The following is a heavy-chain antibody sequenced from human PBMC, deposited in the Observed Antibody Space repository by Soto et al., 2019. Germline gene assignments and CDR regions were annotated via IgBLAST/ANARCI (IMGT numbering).Heavy chain of an antibody. D-gene: IGHD6-13*01. Sequence: NPSETLSLTCTVSIGSSTRSDYYWSWIRQPPGKGLEWIGYIYYSGSADYNPSLKSRVVISVAPSKIQSSLNLHSVTAADPAVYYCARGSEEKLDAQDMCFEPWGQGRLVTVSS. CDR3: ARGSEEKLDAQDMCFEP. V-gene: IGHV4-30-4*01. CDR2: IYYSGSA. J-gene: IGHJ4*02. CDR1: IGSSTRSDYY.